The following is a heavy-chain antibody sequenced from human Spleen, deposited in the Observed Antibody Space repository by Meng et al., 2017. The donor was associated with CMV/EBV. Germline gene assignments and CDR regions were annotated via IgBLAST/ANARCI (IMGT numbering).Heavy chain of an antibody. CDR2: INPNSGGT. CDR3: AKSRSRNDVVGWFDP. Sequence: SGYTFTDYYMHWVRQAPGQGLEWMGWINPNSGGTNYAQKFQGRVTMTRDTSISTAYMDLSRLRSDDTAVYYCAKSRSRNDVVGWFDPWGQGTLVTVSS. CDR1: GYTFTDYY. J-gene: IGHJ5*02. D-gene: IGHD1-1*01. V-gene: IGHV1-2*02.